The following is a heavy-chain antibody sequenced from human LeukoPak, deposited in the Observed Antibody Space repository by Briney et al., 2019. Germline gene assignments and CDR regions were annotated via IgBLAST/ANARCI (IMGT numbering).Heavy chain of an antibody. CDR1: GYTFTGYH. CDR3: ARDHWTTVTYDYYYYGMDV. V-gene: IGHV1-69*13. D-gene: IGHD4-17*01. CDR2: IIPIFGTA. Sequence: ASVKVSCKASGYTFTGYHMHWVRQAPGQGLEWMGGIIPIFGTANYAQKFQGRVTITADESTSTAYMELSSLRSEDTAVYYCARDHWTTVTYDYYYYGMDVWGQGTTVTVSS. J-gene: IGHJ6*02.